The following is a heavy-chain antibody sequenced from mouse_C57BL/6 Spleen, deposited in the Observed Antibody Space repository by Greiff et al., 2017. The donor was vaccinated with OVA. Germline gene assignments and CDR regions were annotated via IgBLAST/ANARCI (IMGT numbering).Heavy chain of an antibody. J-gene: IGHJ2*01. V-gene: IGHV1-72*01. CDR1: GYTFTSYW. Sequence: QVQLQQPGAELVKPGASVKLSCKASGYTFTSYWMHWVKQRPGRGLEWIGSIDPNSGGTKYNEKFKSKATLTVDKPSSTAYMQLSSLKSEDSAVYYCARDSYYFDYWGQGTTLTVSS. CDR3: ARDSYYFDY. CDR2: IDPNSGGT. D-gene: IGHD2-12*01.